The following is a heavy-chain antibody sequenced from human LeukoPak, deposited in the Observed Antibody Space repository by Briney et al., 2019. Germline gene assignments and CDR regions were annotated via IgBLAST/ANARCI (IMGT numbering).Heavy chain of an antibody. CDR1: GGSISSYY. CDR3: ARHLRSNYSGLLYYYYGMDV. V-gene: IGHV4-59*08. D-gene: IGHD4-11*01. CDR2: IYYSGGT. Sequence: SETLSLTCTVSGGSISSYYWSWIRQPPGKGLEWIGYIYYSGGTNYSPSLKSRVTISVDTSKNQFSLKLSSVTAADTAVYYCARHLRSNYSGLLYYYYGMDVWGQGTTVTVSS. J-gene: IGHJ6*02.